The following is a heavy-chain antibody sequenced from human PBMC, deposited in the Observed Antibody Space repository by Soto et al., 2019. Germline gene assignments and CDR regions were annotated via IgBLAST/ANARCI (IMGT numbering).Heavy chain of an antibody. CDR1: GGSVSGGTHY. J-gene: IGHJ2*01. Sequence: QAQLQESGPGPVKPSETLSLTCTVSGGSVSGGTHYWSWIRQPPGKGLEWIGYIYNSGSTNYNPSLKSRVTISVDTSKNQFSLKLSSGTGADTAVYYCARGYRTSWYWFDLWGRGTLVTVAS. V-gene: IGHV4-61*01. CDR3: ARGYRTSWYWFDL. D-gene: IGHD6-13*01. CDR2: IYNSGST.